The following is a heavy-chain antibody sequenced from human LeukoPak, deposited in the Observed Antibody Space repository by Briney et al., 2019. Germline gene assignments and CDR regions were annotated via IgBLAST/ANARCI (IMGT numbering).Heavy chain of an antibody. V-gene: IGHV4-39*07. Sequence: KTSETLSLTCTVSGGSISSSSYYWGWIRPPPGTGLEWIGSIYYSGSTYYNPSLKSRVAISVDTSKNQFSLKLTSVTAADTAEYYCARDATIAAPLMSWGQGTLVIVSS. D-gene: IGHD6-13*01. J-gene: IGHJ4*02. CDR2: IYYSGST. CDR3: ARDATIAAPLMS. CDR1: GGSISSSSYY.